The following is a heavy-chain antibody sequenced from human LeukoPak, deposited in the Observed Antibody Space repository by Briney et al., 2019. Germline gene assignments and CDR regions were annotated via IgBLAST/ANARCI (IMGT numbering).Heavy chain of an antibody. D-gene: IGHD3-10*01. CDR3: ARDGPEENGSPLDY. CDR1: GFTFSSYA. J-gene: IGHJ4*02. CDR2: ISYDGSNK. V-gene: IGHV3-30*03. Sequence: GGSLRLSCAASGFTFSSYAMHWVRQAPGKGLEWVALISYDGSNKYYADSVKGRFTISRDNSKNTLYLQMNSLRAEDTAAYYCARDGPEENGSPLDYWGQGTLVTVSS.